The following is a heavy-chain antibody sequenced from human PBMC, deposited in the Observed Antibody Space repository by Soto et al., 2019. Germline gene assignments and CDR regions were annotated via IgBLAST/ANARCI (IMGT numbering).Heavy chain of an antibody. V-gene: IGHV1-18*01. CDR1: GYTFNSFG. D-gene: IGHD3-10*01. CDR2: ISAYNGNT. J-gene: IGHJ5*02. CDR3: ARDKGGSWFDP. Sequence: EASLKVSCKSSGYTFNSFGINWVRQAPGQGREWMGWISAYNGNTNYAQKLQGRVTMTTDTSTSTAYMELRSLRSDDTAVYYCARDKGGSWFDPWGQGTLVTVSS.